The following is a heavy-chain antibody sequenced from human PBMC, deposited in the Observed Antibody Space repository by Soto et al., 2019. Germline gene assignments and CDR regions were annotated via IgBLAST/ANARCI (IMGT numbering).Heavy chain of an antibody. J-gene: IGHJ4*02. Sequence: QVQLQESGPGLVKPSQTLSLTCTVSGGSINSGGYYWSWIRQHPGKGLEWSGYIYNSGSTYYNPAIKSRVTISVETSKTQFALKLSSVTAADTAVYCCARVITIVRGVIHTPYFDYWGQGTLVTVSS. CDR2: IYNSGST. V-gene: IGHV4-31*03. CDR1: GGSINSGGYY. CDR3: ARVITIVRGVIHTPYFDY. D-gene: IGHD3-10*01.